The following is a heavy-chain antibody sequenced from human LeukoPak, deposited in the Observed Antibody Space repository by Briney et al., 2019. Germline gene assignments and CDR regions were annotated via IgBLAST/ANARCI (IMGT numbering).Heavy chain of an antibody. D-gene: IGHD1-26*01. J-gene: IGHJ2*01. Sequence: PSETLSLTCTVSGGSISSYYWSWIRQSPGKRLEWIGYIPNIGSTKYNPSLNSRVTISLDTSKNQFSLKLSSVTAADTAVYHCAATDPYYYFHRWGRGTLVTVSS. CDR3: AATDPYYYFHR. CDR1: GGSISSYY. CDR2: IPNIGST. V-gene: IGHV4-59*08.